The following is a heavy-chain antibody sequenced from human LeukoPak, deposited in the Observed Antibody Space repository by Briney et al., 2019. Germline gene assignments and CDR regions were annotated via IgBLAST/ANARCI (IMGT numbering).Heavy chain of an antibody. CDR2: IYYSGST. CDR1: GGSISSSSYY. CDR3: ARRELPPGPFDY. Sequence: SETLSLTCTVSGGSISSSSYYWGWIRQPPGKGLGLIGTIYYSGSTYYNPSLKSRVTISGDTSKNQFSLKLSSVTAADTAVYYCARRELPPGPFDYWGQGTLVTVSS. V-gene: IGHV4-39*01. D-gene: IGHD1-26*01. J-gene: IGHJ4*02.